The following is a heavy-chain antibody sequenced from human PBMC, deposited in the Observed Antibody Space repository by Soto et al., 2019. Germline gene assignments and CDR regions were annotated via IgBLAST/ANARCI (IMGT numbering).Heavy chain of an antibody. CDR1: GFTFSSYA. CDR3: AKGVGDCSGGSCYSFPDY. D-gene: IGHD2-15*01. Sequence: EVQLLESGGGLVQPGGSLRLSCAASGFTFSSYAMSWVRQAPGKGLEWVSAISGSGGSTYYADSVKGRFTISSDKSKNTLYLQMNSWRAEDTAVYYCAKGVGDCSGGSCYSFPDYWGQGTLVTVSS. J-gene: IGHJ4*02. CDR2: ISGSGGST. V-gene: IGHV3-23*01.